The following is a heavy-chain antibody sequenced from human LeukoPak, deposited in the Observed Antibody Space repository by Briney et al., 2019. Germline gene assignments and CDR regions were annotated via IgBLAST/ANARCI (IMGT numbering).Heavy chain of an antibody. CDR1: GGSVSSGSYY. CDR3: ATYYYDSRGYYYFDY. V-gene: IGHV4-61*01. Sequence: SETLSLTCTVSGGSVSSGSYYWSWIRQPPGKGLEWIGYIYYSGSTNYNPSLKSRVTISVDTSKNQFSLKLSSVTAADTAVYYCATYYYDSRGYYYFDYWGQGTLVTVSS. J-gene: IGHJ4*02. CDR2: IYYSGST. D-gene: IGHD3-22*01.